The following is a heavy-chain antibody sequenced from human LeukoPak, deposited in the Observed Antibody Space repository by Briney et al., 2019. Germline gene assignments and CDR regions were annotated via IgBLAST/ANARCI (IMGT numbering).Heavy chain of an antibody. CDR3: ARGRGGGYFDF. CDR1: GYTFNSYG. CDR2: ISAYNGNT. J-gene: IGHJ4*02. Sequence: ASVKVSCKASGYTFNSYGISWVRQAPGQGLEWMGWISAYNGNTNYAQNLQGRLTMTTDTSTSTAYMELRSLRSDDTAVYYCARGRGGGYFDFWGQETLVTVSS. D-gene: IGHD2-15*01. V-gene: IGHV1-18*01.